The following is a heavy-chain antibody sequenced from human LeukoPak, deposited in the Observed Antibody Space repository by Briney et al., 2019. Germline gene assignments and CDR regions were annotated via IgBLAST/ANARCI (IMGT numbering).Heavy chain of an antibody. V-gene: IGHV4-34*01. CDR2: INHSGST. J-gene: IGHJ3*02. CDR1: GGSFSGYY. D-gene: IGHD3-22*01. Sequence: SETLSLTCAVYGGSFSGYYLSWIRQPPGKGLEWIGEINHSGSTNYNPSLKSRVTISVDTSKNQFSLKLSSVTAADTAVYYCARGGIVVVRDAFDIWGQGTMVTVSS. CDR3: ARGGIVVVRDAFDI.